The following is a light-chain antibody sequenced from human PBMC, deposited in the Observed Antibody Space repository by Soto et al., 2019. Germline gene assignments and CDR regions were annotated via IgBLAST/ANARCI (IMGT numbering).Light chain of an antibody. CDR2: GAT. J-gene: IGKJ1*01. CDR1: QGLRSH. Sequence: ESSTLSFRDSQGLRSHLAWYQQRPGQAPRLLIYGATTRATGIPARLRGSGSETEFRLTISSLQSEDVATYYCQQYKNWHPKMAVVQGS. CDR3: QQYKNWHPKMA. V-gene: IGKV3-15*01.